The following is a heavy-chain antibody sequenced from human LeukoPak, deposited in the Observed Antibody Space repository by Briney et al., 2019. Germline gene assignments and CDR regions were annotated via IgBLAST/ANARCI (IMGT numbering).Heavy chain of an antibody. CDR2: INHSGST. CDR3: ARADFEVVIDY. V-gene: IGHV4-34*01. J-gene: IGHJ4*02. CDR1: GGSFSGYY. Sequence: PSETLSLTCAVYGGSFSGYYWTWIRQPPGKGLEWIGEINHSGSTNYNPSLKSRVSISGDTSKNQFSLKLSSVTAADTAVYYCARADFEVVIDYWGQGTLVTVSS. D-gene: IGHD3-3*01.